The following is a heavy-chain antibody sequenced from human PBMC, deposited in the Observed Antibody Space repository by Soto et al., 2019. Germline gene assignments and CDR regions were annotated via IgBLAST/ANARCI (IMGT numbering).Heavy chain of an antibody. Sequence: GESLKISCKGSGYSFTSYWIGWVRQMPGKGLEWMGIIYPGDSDTRYSPSFQGQVTISADKSISTAYLQWSSLKASDTAMYYCARHVRGYSGYDSYDYYYYYYYMDVWGKGTTVTVSS. CDR3: ARHVRGYSGYDSYDYYYYYYYMDV. J-gene: IGHJ6*03. V-gene: IGHV5-51*01. CDR2: IYPGDSDT. D-gene: IGHD5-12*01. CDR1: GYSFTSYW.